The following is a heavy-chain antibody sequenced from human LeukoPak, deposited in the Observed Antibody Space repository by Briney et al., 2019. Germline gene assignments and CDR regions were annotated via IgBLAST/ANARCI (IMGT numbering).Heavy chain of an antibody. D-gene: IGHD6-13*01. Sequence: PGGSLRLSCAASGFTVNGNYMSWVRQAPGKGLEWVSVIYSGGSTYYADSVKGRFTISRHNSKTTLYLQMNSLRAEDTAVYYCARGGSSDPFDYWGQGTLVTVSS. CDR1: GFTVNGNY. J-gene: IGHJ4*02. V-gene: IGHV3-53*04. CDR3: ARGGSSDPFDY. CDR2: IYSGGST.